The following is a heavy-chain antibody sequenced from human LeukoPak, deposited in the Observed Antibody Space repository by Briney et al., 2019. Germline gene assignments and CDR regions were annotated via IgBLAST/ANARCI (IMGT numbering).Heavy chain of an antibody. J-gene: IGHJ3*02. CDR2: IYYSGST. D-gene: IGHD1-26*01. Sequence: SETLSLTCTVSGYSISSGYYWGWIRQPPGKGLEWIGSIYYSGSTYYNPSLKSRVTISVDTSKNQFSLKLSSVTAADTAVYYCARHVRQGSYYPEAFDIWGQGTMVTVSS. CDR1: GYSISSGYY. CDR3: ARHVRQGSYYPEAFDI. V-gene: IGHV4-38-2*02.